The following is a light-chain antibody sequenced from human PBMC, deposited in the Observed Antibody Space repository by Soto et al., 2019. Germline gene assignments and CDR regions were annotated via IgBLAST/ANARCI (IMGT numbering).Light chain of an antibody. CDR3: QQSRDWPLT. CDR1: QTIGNY. CDR2: DAS. Sequence: IVLTQSPATLSLSPGERATLSCRASQTIGNYLAWYQQKPGQAPGLLIFDASNRATDIPDRFSGSGSGTDFSLIISSLEPEDFAVYYCQQSRDWPLTFGGGTTVDIK. J-gene: IGKJ4*01. V-gene: IGKV3-11*01.